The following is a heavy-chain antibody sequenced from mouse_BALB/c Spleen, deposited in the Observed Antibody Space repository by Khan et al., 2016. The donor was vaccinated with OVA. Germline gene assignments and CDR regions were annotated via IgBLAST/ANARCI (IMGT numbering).Heavy chain of an antibody. CDR2: INPSSGYT. V-gene: IGHV1-4*01. Sequence: VQLQQSGAELARPGASVKMSCKASGYTFTSYTIHWIKQRPGQGLEWIGYINPSSGYTNYNQKFKEQATLTADKSSTTAYMQLSSMTSDDSEVYYCARDGAYYRNDGWFAYWGQGTLVTVSA. CDR3: ARDGAYYRNDGWFAY. D-gene: IGHD2-14*01. J-gene: IGHJ3*01. CDR1: GYTFTSYT.